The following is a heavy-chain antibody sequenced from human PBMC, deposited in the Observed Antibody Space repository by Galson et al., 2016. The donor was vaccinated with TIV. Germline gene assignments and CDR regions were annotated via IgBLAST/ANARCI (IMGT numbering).Heavy chain of an antibody. CDR2: ISAYNGDT. V-gene: IGHV1-18*01. CDR3: ATVAWFPGLSLDN. D-gene: IGHD2/OR15-2a*01. CDR1: GYTFTSFG. Sequence: SVKVSCKASGYTFTSFGLSWVRQAPGQGLEWMGWISAYNGDTYFAQNLQDRVTMTTDTSTSTAYMELRSLRSDDTAVYYCATVAWFPGLSLDNWGQGTLVTVSS. J-gene: IGHJ4*02.